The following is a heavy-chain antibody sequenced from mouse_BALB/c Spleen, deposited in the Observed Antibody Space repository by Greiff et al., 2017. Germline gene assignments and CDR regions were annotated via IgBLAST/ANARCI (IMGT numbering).Heavy chain of an antibody. Sequence: VQLKESGPEPVKPGASVKMSCKASGYTFTSYVMHWVKQKPGQGLEWIGYINPYNDGTKYNEKFKGKATLTSDKSSSTAYMELSSLTSEDSAVYFCARGFDGYYVAYWGQGTLVTVSA. CDR1: GYTFTSYV. CDR3: ARGFDGYYVAY. CDR2: INPYNDGT. V-gene: IGHV1-14*01. J-gene: IGHJ3*01. D-gene: IGHD2-3*01.